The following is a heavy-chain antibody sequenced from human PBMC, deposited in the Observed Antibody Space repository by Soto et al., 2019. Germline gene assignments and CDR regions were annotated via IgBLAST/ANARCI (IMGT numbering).Heavy chain of an antibody. CDR3: ARGPRLRYDILPGYYREDYYYGMDV. D-gene: IGHD3-9*01. CDR2: IYPGDSDT. J-gene: IGHJ6*02. CDR1: GYSFTSYW. V-gene: IGHV5-51*01. Sequence: GESLKISCKGSGYSFTSYWIGWVRQVPGKGLEWMGIIYPGDSDTRYSPSFQGQVTISADKSISTAYLQWSSLEASDTAMYYCARGPRLRYDILPGYYREDYYYGMDVWGQGTTVTVSS.